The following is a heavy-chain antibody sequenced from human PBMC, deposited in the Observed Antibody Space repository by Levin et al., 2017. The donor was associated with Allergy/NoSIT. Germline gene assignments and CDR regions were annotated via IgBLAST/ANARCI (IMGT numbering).Heavy chain of an antibody. CDR3: ARVAGYSYGYYFDY. Sequence: SETLSLTCAVSGGSISSGGYSWSWIRQPPGKGLEWIGNIYLSGSTNDNPSLKSRVTMSVDRSKNQFSLKLSYVTAADTVVYYGARVAGYSYGYYFDYWGPGTLVTVSS. J-gene: IGHJ4*02. D-gene: IGHD5-18*01. CDR2: IYLSGST. CDR1: GGSISSGGYS. V-gene: IGHV4-30-2*01.